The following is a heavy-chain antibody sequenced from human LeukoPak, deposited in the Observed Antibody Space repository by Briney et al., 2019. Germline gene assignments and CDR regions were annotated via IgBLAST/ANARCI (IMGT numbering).Heavy chain of an antibody. CDR2: LYYSGST. Sequence: SETLSLTCTVSGGSISSSSYYWGWIRQPPGKGLEWIGSLYYSGSTYYNPSLKSRVTISVDTSKNQFSLKVSSVTAADTAVYYCARGLSGYSYGMDVWGQGTTVAVSS. CDR1: GGSISSSSYY. J-gene: IGHJ6*02. D-gene: IGHD5-18*01. CDR3: ARGLSGYSYGMDV. V-gene: IGHV4-39*01.